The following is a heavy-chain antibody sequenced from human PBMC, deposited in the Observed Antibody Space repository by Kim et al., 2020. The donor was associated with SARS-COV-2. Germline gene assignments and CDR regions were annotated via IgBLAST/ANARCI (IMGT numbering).Heavy chain of an antibody. CDR1: GFSLSTSGVG. Sequence: FGPTLVNPTQTLTLTCTFSGFSLSTSGVGVGWIRQPPGKALEWLALIYWDDDKRYSPSLKSRLTITKDTSKNQVVLTMTNMDPVDTATYYCAHSYYDYIWGSSRAGYNDGMDVWGEGTTVTVSS. J-gene: IGHJ6*02. CDR2: IYWDDDK. V-gene: IGHV2-5*02. D-gene: IGHD3-16*02. CDR3: AHSYYDYIWGSSRAGYNDGMDV.